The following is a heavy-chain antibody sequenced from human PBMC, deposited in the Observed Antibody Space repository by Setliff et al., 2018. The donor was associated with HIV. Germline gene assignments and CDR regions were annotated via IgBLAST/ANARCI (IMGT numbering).Heavy chain of an antibody. Sequence: GALRLSCAASGFTFTTYGMHWVRQAPGKGLEWVAIIWYNGKRIYYGESVNGRFTISRDNPKNTLYLQMNSLRPEDTAVYYCAKDRSVRDYNCHYLDVWGKGTTVTVSS. CDR3: AKDRSVRDYNCHYLDV. CDR1: GFTFTTYG. D-gene: IGHD2-15*01. J-gene: IGHJ6*03. CDR2: IWYNGKRI. V-gene: IGHV3-30*02.